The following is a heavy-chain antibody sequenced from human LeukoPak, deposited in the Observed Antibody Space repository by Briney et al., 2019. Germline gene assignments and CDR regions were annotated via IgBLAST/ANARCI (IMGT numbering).Heavy chain of an antibody. CDR1: GGSIRSQY. V-gene: IGHV4-59*11. J-gene: IGHJ4*02. CDR2: IYYSCTT. D-gene: IGHD6-13*01. CDR3: ARGLAAAGRIDY. Sequence: SETLSLTCSVCGGSIRSQYWTWVREPPGKGLEGSGYIYYSCTTKYNPSLKSRVTISEDTSKNQYSLKLSSVTAEDTSMYYCARGLAAAGRIDYWGQGTLVTVSS.